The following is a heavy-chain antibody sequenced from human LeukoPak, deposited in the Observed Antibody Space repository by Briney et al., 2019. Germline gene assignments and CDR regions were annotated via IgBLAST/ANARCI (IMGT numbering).Heavy chain of an antibody. CDR3: ATLTSGDDAFDI. Sequence: SETLSLTCTVSGGSISSSSYYWGWIRQPPGKGLEWIGSIYYSGSTYYNPSLKSRVTISVLTSKNRFSLKLSSVTAADTAVYYCATLTSGDDAFDIWGQGTMVTVSS. D-gene: IGHD6-19*01. CDR1: GGSISSSSYY. V-gene: IGHV4-39*07. CDR2: IYYSGST. J-gene: IGHJ3*02.